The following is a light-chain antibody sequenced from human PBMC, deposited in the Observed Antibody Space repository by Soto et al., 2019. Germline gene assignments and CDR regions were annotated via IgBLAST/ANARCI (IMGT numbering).Light chain of an antibody. CDR3: QQRSNWPPIFT. Sequence: EIVLTQSPATLSLSPGERATLSCRASQSVSSYLAWYQQKPGQAPRLLIYDASNRATGIPARFSGSGSGTDFTITIRSLEPEDFAVYCCQQRSNWPPIFTFGPGTKVDIK. V-gene: IGKV3-11*01. CDR2: DAS. J-gene: IGKJ3*01. CDR1: QSVSSY.